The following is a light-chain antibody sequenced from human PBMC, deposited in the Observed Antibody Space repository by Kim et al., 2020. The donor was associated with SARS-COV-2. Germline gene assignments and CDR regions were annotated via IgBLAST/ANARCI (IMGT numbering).Light chain of an antibody. V-gene: IGLV1-44*01. J-gene: IGLJ3*02. CDR3: AAWDASLDGWV. Sequence: GQRIAISCSGSSSNSEAYIVNWYQQLPGAAPKLLIYMNNQRPSGVPDRFSGSKSGTSASLAISCLQSGDEADYYFAAWDASLDGWVFGSGTKLTVL. CDR1: SSNSEAYI. CDR2: MNN.